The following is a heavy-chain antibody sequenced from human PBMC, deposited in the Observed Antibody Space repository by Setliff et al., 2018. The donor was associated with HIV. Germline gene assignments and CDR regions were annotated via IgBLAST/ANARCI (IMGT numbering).Heavy chain of an antibody. J-gene: IGHJ4*02. CDR3: ARGTSGSGWYGDY. CDR2: ISGSGGST. CDR1: GFTFSPYW. D-gene: IGHD6-19*01. Sequence: GGSLRLSCAASGFTFSPYWMHWVRQAPGKGLEWVSAISGSGGSTYYADSVKGRFTISRDNAKNSVYLQIDSLRVEDTAVYYCARGTSGSGWYGDYWGQGTLVTVSS. V-gene: IGHV3-23*01.